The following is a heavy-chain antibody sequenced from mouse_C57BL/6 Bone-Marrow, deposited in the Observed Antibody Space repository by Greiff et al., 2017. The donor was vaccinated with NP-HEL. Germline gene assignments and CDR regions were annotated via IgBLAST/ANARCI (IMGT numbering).Heavy chain of an antibody. CDR3: AKDDYDALYAMDY. CDR1: GFSLTSYG. J-gene: IGHJ4*01. D-gene: IGHD2-4*01. Sequence: VQLQQSGPGLVQPSQSLSITCTVSGFSLTSYGVHWVRQSPGKGLEWLGVLWRGGSTDYNAAFMSRLSITKDNSKSQVFFKMNSLQADDTAIYYCAKDDYDALYAMDYWGQGTSVTVSS. CDR2: LWRGGST. V-gene: IGHV2-5*01.